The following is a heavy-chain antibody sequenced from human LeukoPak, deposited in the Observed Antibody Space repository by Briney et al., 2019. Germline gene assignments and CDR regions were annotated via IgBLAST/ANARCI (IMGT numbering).Heavy chain of an antibody. J-gene: IGHJ6*04. CDR3: ARVGRCSGGSCYGYYYYYGMDV. Sequence: SETLSLTCTVSGGSISSYYWSWIRQPPGKGLEWIGYIHHSGSNKYNPSLKSRVTISVDTSKNQFSLKLSSVTAADTAVYYCARVGRCSGGSCYGYYYYYGMDVWGKGTTVTVSS. V-gene: IGHV4-59*12. CDR2: IHHSGSN. D-gene: IGHD2-15*01. CDR1: GGSISSYY.